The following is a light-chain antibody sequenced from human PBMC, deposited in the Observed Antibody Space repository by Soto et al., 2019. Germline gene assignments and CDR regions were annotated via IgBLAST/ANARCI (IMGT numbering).Light chain of an antibody. CDR2: KTS. CDR1: QSFSSW. V-gene: IGKV1-5*03. J-gene: IGKJ1*01. Sequence: DIQMTQSPSTLSASIGDGVTITCRASQSFSSWLAWYQQKPGKVPKLLTYKTSILESGVPSRISGSASATEFTLTISSLQPDDFPTYYCQHYSSPPWTFGQGTEVEIK. CDR3: QHYSSPPWT.